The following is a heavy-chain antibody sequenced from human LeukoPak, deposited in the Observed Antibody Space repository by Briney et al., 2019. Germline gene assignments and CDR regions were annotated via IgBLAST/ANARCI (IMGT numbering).Heavy chain of an antibody. CDR3: ARDPAATFYTARAYYYYYGMDV. CDR1: GYTFTSYG. CDR2: ISAYNGNT. J-gene: IGHJ6*02. V-gene: IGHV1-18*01. D-gene: IGHD2/OR15-2a*01. Sequence: ASVKVSCKASGYTFTSYGISWVRQAPGQGLEWMGWISAYNGNTNYAQKLQGRVTMTTDTSTSTAYMELRSLRSDDTAVYYCARDPAATFYTARAYYYYYGMDVWGQGTTVTVSS.